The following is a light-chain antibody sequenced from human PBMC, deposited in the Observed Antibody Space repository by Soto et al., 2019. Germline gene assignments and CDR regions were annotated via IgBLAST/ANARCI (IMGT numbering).Light chain of an antibody. CDR1: QSVDGY. V-gene: IGKV3-15*01. CDR3: QQYHKWPPIT. Sequence: EVVMTQSPATLSVSLGESATLSCSASQSVDGYLAWYQQKPGQAPRLLIYGASTRATGVTARFRGGGSGTEFTLTISSLKSEDSAVYYCQQYHKWPPITFGQGTRLEIK. CDR2: GAS. J-gene: IGKJ5*01.